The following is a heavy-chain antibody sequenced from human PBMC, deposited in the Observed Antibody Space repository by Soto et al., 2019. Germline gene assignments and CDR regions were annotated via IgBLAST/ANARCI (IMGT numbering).Heavy chain of an antibody. V-gene: IGHV3-23*01. CDR2: IDGHSAST. CDR3: AKGSTSARPYFFDY. J-gene: IGHJ4*02. D-gene: IGHD6-6*01. CDR1: GFTFSNYV. Sequence: GGSLRLSCAASGFTFSNYVMSWVRQAPGKGLEWVSAIDGHSASTYYAESVKGRFTISRDNSKNTLYLQMNSLRADDTAIYYCAKGSTSARPYFFDYWGQVTLVTVS.